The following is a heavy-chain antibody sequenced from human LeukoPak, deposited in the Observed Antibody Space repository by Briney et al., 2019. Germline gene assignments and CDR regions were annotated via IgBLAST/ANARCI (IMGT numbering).Heavy chain of an antibody. CDR2: INPSGDST. V-gene: IGHV1-46*01. CDR1: GYTFTIYY. Sequence: GASVNVSCKASGYTFTIYYIHWVRQAPGRGLEWMGVINPSGDSTTYAQGFEGRLTMTRDTSTSTVYMDLSSLTSEDTAVYFCARDKRGSLDYWGQGTLFVVSS. D-gene: IGHD3-10*01. J-gene: IGHJ4*02. CDR3: ARDKRGSLDY.